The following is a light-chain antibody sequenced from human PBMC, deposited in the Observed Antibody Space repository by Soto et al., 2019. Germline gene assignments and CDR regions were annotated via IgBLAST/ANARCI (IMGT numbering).Light chain of an antibody. Sequence: DIQMTQSPSTLSASIGDRVTITCRASQIITTFLAWYPQKPGKAPQILIYDASKLAPGVPSRLSGGGSGTEFTLTISSLQPDDFATYYCQQYKSYSETFGQGTKVDI. CDR1: QIITTF. V-gene: IGKV1-5*01. CDR2: DAS. CDR3: QQYKSYSET. J-gene: IGKJ1*01.